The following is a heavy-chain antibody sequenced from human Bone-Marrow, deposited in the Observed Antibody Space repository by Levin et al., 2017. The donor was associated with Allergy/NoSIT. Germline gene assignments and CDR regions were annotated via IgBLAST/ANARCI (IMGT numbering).Heavy chain of an antibody. CDR3: ARSPLDGDPYHIES. J-gene: IGHJ4*02. CDR2: ITIYNGNT. D-gene: IGHD2-21*01. Sequence: EASVKVSCKTSEYIYTYRYLHWLRQAPGQALEWMGWITIYNGNTQYAQRFQDRVTITRHNSLHTVYMDLRSLRSEDTAIYYCARSPLDGDPYHIESWGQGTLVTVSP. V-gene: IGHV1-45*02. CDR1: EYIYTYRY.